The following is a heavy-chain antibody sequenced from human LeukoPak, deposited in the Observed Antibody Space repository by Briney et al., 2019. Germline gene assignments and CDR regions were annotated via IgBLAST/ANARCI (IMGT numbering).Heavy chain of an antibody. Sequence: SETLSLTCTVSGGSISSSSYYWGWIRQPPGKGLEWIGSIYYNWSTYYNPSLKSRVTISVDTSKNQFSLKLSSVTAADTAVYYCARDYGSGKGWFDPWGQGTLVTVSS. D-gene: IGHD3-10*01. CDR1: GGSISSSSYY. CDR3: ARDYGSGKGWFDP. CDR2: IYYNWST. J-gene: IGHJ5*02. V-gene: IGHV4-39*07.